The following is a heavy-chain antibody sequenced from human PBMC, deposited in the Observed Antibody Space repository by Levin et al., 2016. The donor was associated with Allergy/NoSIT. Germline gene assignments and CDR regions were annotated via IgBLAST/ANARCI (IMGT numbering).Heavy chain of an antibody. CDR2: MTPDGSKK. CDR3: ARDYFFYIDV. V-gene: IGHV3-7*03. J-gene: IGHJ6*03. CDR1: GFAFSTSS. Sequence: GSLRLSCAASGFAFSTSSMVWVRQAPGKGLEWLANMTPDGSKKYYVDSVRGRFTISRDNAKTSLYLQMSSLRAEDTAVYFCARDYFFYIDVWGKGTTVTVSS.